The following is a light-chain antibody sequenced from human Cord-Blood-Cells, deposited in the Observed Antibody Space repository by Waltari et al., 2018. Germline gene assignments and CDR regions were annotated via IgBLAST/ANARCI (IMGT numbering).Light chain of an antibody. V-gene: IGKV1-5*01. CDR1: QSISSW. Sequence: DIQMTQSPSTLSASVGDRVTITCRASQSISSWLAWYQQKPGKAPKLLIYDASSLESGVTSRLSGSGSGTEFTLTISSLQPDDFATYYCQQYNSYSWTFGQGTKVEIK. CDR3: QQYNSYSWT. CDR2: DAS. J-gene: IGKJ1*01.